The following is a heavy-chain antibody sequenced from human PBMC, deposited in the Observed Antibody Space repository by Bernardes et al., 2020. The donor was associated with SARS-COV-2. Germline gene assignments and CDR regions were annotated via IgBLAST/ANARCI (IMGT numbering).Heavy chain of an antibody. CDR3: ARVGGSSWDRIDF. CDR2: IFYSGTT. D-gene: IGHD6-13*01. V-gene: IGHV4-61*08. J-gene: IGHJ4*02. Sequence: SETLSLTCSVSGVSVSSEDYYWSWIRQPPGKGLEWTGYIFYSGTTNYNPSLKSRLTMSIDTSKNQFSLKLRSVTATDTAVYYCARVGGSSWDRIDFWGQGTLVTVSS. CDR1: GVSVSSEDYY.